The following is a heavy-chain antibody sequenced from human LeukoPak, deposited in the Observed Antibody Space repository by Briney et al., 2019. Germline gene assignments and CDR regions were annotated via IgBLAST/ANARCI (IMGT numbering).Heavy chain of an antibody. D-gene: IGHD1-26*01. J-gene: IGHJ4*02. CDR1: GFTFNSYA. CDR2: ISDSGGNT. V-gene: IGHV3-23*01. Sequence: GGSLRLSCAASGFTFNSYAMSWVRQAPWERLQWVSGISDSGGNTYYADSVRGRFTISRDNSKNTLYLQMNSLRAEDTAVYYCAKDGSGSYGLDYWGQGTLVTVSS. CDR3: AKDGSGSYGLDY.